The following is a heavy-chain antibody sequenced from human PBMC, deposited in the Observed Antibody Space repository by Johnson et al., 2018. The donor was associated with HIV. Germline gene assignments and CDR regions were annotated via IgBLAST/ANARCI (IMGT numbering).Heavy chain of an antibody. V-gene: IGHV3-23*04. J-gene: IGHJ3*02. Sequence: EVQLVESGGGLVQPGGSLRLSCAASGFTFSSYAMSWVRQAPGKGLEWVSAISWNSGSIGYADSVTGRFTISRDNAKNSLYLQMNSLRAEDTAVYYCARRGNYLADAFDIWGQGTMVTVSS. CDR1: GFTFSSYA. CDR3: ARRGNYLADAFDI. CDR2: ISWNSGSI. D-gene: IGHD1-7*01.